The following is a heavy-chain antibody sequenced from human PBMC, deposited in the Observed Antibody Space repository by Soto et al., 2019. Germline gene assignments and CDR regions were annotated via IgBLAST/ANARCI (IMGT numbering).Heavy chain of an antibody. Sequence: PPGKGLEWIGYIYYSGNTYYIPSLKSRVTISVDTSKNQISLKLHSVTAADTAVYYCARGISGTTSFFDTWGQGTLVSVSS. CDR2: IYYSGNT. D-gene: IGHD3-3*02. V-gene: IGHV4-30-4*01. J-gene: IGHJ5*02. CDR3: ARGISGTTSFFDT.